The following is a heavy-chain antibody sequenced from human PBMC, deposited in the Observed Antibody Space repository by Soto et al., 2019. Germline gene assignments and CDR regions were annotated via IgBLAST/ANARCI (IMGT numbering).Heavy chain of an antibody. CDR3: ARLVSYYYGSGNNPYYFDY. V-gene: IGHV4-59*08. Sequence: NPSETLSLTCTVSGGSISSYYWSWIRQPPGKGLEWIGYIYYSGSTNYNPSLKSRVTISVDTSKNQFSLKLSSVTAADTAVYYCARLVSYYYGSGNNPYYFDYWGQGTLVTVSS. CDR2: IYYSGST. J-gene: IGHJ4*02. D-gene: IGHD3-10*01. CDR1: GGSISSYY.